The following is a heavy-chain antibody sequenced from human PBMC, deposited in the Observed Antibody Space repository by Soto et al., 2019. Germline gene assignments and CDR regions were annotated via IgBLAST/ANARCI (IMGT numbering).Heavy chain of an antibody. CDR3: ARDLVDTAAYYYYYYGMDV. CDR2: ISYDGSNK. J-gene: IGHJ6*02. CDR1: GFTFSSYA. Sequence: GGSLRLSCAASGFTFSSYAMHWVRQAPGKGLEWVAVISYDGSNKYYADSVKGRFPISRDNSKNTLYLQMNSRRAEETAVYYCARDLVDTAAYYYYYYGMDVWGQGTTVTVSS. V-gene: IGHV3-30-3*01. D-gene: IGHD5-18*01.